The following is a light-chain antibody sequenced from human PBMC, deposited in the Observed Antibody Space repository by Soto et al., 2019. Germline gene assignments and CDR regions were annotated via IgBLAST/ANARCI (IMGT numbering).Light chain of an antibody. J-gene: IGKJ1*01. CDR2: AAS. Sequence: DIQMTQSPSSLSASVGDRVTITCRASQSISSYLNWYQQKPGKAPKLLIYAASSLQSGVPSRFSGSGSGTDFTLTISSLQPGDFATYYCQHSYSTLWTFGQGTKVEIK. CDR3: QHSYSTLWT. V-gene: IGKV1-39*01. CDR1: QSISSY.